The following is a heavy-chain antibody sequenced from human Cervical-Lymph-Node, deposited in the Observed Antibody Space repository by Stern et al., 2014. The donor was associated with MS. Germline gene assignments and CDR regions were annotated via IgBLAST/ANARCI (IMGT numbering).Heavy chain of an antibody. CDR2: LYYSGNN. D-gene: IGHD5-18*01. J-gene: IGHJ6*02. CDR1: GGSITSSSYY. Sequence: QVQLQESGPGLVKPSATLSLTCTVSGGSITSSSYYWGWIRQPPGKGLEWSGSLYYSGNNYYNPSLKSRVTIFVDTSKNHFFLELSSVAVGDRAMEFCGKHREGYRYYFGMDVWGQGTTVIVSS. V-gene: IGHV4-39*02. CDR3: GKHREGYRYYFGMDV.